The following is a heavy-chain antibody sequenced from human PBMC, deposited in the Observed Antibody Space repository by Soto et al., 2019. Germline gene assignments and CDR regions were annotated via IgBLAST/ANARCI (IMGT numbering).Heavy chain of an antibody. Sequence: PGGSLRLSCAASGFTFSSYSMNWVRQAPGKGLEWVSSISSSSSYIYYADSVKGRFTISRDNAKNSLYLQMNSLRAEDTAVYYCARGLPLDFWSGYYLGPSYYYYYMDVWGKGTTVTVSS. J-gene: IGHJ6*03. D-gene: IGHD3-3*01. V-gene: IGHV3-21*01. CDR3: ARGLPLDFWSGYYLGPSYYYYYMDV. CDR2: ISSSSSYI. CDR1: GFTFSSYS.